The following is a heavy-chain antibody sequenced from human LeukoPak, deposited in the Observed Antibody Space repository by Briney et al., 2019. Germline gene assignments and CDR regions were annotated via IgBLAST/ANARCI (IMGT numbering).Heavy chain of an antibody. D-gene: IGHD3-22*01. CDR1: GYTFTTYN. J-gene: IGHJ4*02. CDR3: ARDMYDISGRADY. CDR2: ISGYNGNT. Sequence: EASVKVSCKASGYTFTTYNINWVRQAPGQGLEWMGWISGYNGNTNYAQKLQGRVTMTTDTSTNTAYMELRSLRSDDSAVYYCARDMYDISGRADYWGQGTLVTVSS. V-gene: IGHV1-18*01.